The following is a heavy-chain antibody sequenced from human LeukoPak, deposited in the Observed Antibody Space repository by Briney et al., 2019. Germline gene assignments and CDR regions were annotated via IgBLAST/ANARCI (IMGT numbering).Heavy chain of an antibody. CDR1: GGSISSGDYY. J-gene: IGHJ4*02. Sequence: SETLSLTCTVSGGSISSGDYYWSWIRQPPGKGLEWIGFISYSGSTTYNPSLKSRITMSVDPSKNQFSLNLRSVTAADTAVYYCAKWKYSNSGIDDYWGQGTLVTVSS. CDR2: ISYSGST. CDR3: AKWKYSNSGIDDY. D-gene: IGHD6-6*01. V-gene: IGHV4-61*08.